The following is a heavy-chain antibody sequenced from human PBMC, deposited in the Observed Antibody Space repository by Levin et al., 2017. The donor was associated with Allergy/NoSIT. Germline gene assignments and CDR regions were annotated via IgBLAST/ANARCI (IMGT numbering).Heavy chain of an antibody. J-gene: IGHJ4*02. Sequence: QTGGSLRLSCAASGFTFSSYAMSWVRQAPGKGLEWVSAISGSGGSTYYADSVKGRFTISRDNSKNTLYLQMNSLRAEDTAVYYCAKDNRPHFWSGYSFFDYWGQGTLVTVSS. CDR1: GFTFSSYA. CDR2: ISGSGGST. CDR3: AKDNRPHFWSGYSFFDY. D-gene: IGHD3-3*02. V-gene: IGHV3-23*01.